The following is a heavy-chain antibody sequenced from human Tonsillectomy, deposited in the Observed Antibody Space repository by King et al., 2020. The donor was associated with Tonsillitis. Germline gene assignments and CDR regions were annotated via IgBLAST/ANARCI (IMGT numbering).Heavy chain of an antibody. Sequence: QLQESGPGLVKPSETLSLTCTVSGGSISSYYWSWIRQPPGKGLEWIGYIYYSGSTNYNPSLKSRVTISVDTSKNQFSLKLSSGTAADTAVYYCARAPEYYDILTGRYYYYGMDVWGQGTTVTVSS. J-gene: IGHJ6*02. CDR1: GGSISSYY. CDR2: IYYSGST. CDR3: ARAPEYYDILTGRYYYYGMDV. V-gene: IGHV4-59*01. D-gene: IGHD3-9*01.